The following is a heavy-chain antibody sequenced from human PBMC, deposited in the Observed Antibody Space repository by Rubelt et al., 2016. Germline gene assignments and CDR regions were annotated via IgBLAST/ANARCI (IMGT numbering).Heavy chain of an antibody. J-gene: IGHJ6*02. V-gene: IGHV3-33*01. Sequence: HWVRQAPGKGLEWVAVIWYDGSNKYYADSVKGRFTISRDNSKNTLYLQMNSLRAEDTAVYYCARIPTLQTDVWGQGTTVTVSS. CDR2: IWYDGSNK. CDR3: ARIPTLQTDV. D-gene: IGHD4-11*01.